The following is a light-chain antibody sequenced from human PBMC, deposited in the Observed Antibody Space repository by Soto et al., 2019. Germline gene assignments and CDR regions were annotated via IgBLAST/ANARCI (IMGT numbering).Light chain of an antibody. CDR2: GAS. V-gene: IGKV3-20*01. CDR1: QSITSNF. Sequence: IVLTQSPGTLSLSPGERATLSCRDSQSITSNFLAWYQQKPGQAPRLLIYGASNRATGIPDKFNGSGSGTDFTLTISRLEPEDFAMYYCQQYGSSPRTFGQGTKVDI. CDR3: QQYGSSPRT. J-gene: IGKJ1*01.